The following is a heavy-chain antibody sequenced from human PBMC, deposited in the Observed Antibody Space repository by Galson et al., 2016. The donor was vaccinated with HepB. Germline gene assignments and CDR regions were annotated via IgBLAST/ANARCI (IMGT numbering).Heavy chain of an antibody. CDR1: GFTLSSHY. Sequence: SLRLSCAASGFTLSSHYMSWVRQAPGKGLEWVSVILSDGSTSYADSVEGRFTISRDNTKNTLFLQVNSLRVKDTAGYYCAREGPSSGFFDYWGPGTVVTVPS. CDR2: ILSDGST. D-gene: IGHD3-22*01. V-gene: IGHV3-53*01. J-gene: IGHJ4*02. CDR3: AREGPSSGFFDY.